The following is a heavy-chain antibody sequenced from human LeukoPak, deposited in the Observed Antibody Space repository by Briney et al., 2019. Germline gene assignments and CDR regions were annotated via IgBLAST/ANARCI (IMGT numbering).Heavy chain of an antibody. V-gene: IGHV1-8*01. CDR2: MNPNSGNT. Sequence: ASVKVSCKASGYTFTSYDINWVRQAAGQGLEWMEWMNPNSGNTGYAQKFQGRVTMTRNTSISTAYMELSRLRSEDTAAYYCVRVRLYVGYPFQYWGQGPLVTVSS. CDR3: VRVRLYVGYPFQY. CDR1: GYTFTSYD. J-gene: IGHJ1*01. D-gene: IGHD5-12*01.